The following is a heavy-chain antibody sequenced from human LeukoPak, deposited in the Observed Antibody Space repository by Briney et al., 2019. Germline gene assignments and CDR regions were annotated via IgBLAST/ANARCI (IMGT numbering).Heavy chain of an antibody. CDR2: IYYSGST. CDR3: ARTPVSTVTTPDNLDY. V-gene: IGHV4-59*01. CDR1: GGSISSYY. D-gene: IGHD4-11*01. J-gene: IGHJ4*02. Sequence: SETLSLTCTVSGGSISSYYWSWIRQPPGKGLEWSGYIYYSGSTNYNPSLKSRVTISVDTSKNQFSLKLSSVTAADTAVYYCARTPVSTVTTPDNLDYWGQGTLVTVSS.